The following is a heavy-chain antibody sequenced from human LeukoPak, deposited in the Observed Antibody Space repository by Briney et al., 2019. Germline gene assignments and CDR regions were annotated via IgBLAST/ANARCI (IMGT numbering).Heavy chain of an antibody. D-gene: IGHD5-18*01. CDR1: GYTFTNYG. J-gene: IGHJ4*02. Sequence: ASVKVSCKTSGYTFTNYGIIWVRRAPGQGLEGMGWISGYNGNANYAQKLQGRVTMTRDTSTSTVYMELRSLRSDDTAVYYCARVGGWDTAMVTGDYWGQGTLVTVSS. CDR2: ISGYNGNA. CDR3: ARVGGWDTAMVTGDY. V-gene: IGHV1-18*01.